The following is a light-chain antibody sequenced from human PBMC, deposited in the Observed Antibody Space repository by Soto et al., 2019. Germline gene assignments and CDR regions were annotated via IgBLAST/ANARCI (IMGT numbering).Light chain of an antibody. V-gene: IGKV3-15*01. J-gene: IGKJ5*01. CDR1: QTVGSD. Sequence: EIQITQSPATLSVSLGERATLSCRAGQTVGSDVAWYQQKPGQPPSLLISGASARAPGVPDRFSGSGSETEFTLAISSLQSEDFAVYYCQQYNKWPITFGPGTRLEIK. CDR3: QQYNKWPIT. CDR2: GAS.